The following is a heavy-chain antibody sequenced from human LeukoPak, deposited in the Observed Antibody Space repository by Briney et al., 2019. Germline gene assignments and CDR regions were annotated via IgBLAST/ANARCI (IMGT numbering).Heavy chain of an antibody. CDR1: GGSISSGSYY. CDR3: ARENTAMVEQTTYYYYYMDV. V-gene: IGHV4-61*02. Sequence: PSETLSLTCTVSGGSISSGSYYWSWIRQPAGKGLEWIGRIYTSGSTNYNPSLKSRVTISVDTSKNQFPLQLSSVTAADTAVYYCARENTAMVEQTTYYYYYMDVWGKGTTVTISS. J-gene: IGHJ6*03. CDR2: IYTSGST. D-gene: IGHD5-18*01.